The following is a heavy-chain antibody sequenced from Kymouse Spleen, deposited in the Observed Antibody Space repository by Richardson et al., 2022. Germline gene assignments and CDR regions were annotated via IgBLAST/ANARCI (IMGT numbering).Heavy chain of an antibody. Sequence: EVQLVESGGGLVQPGGSLRLSCAASGFTFSSYWMHWVRQAPGKGLVWVSRINSDGSSTSYADSVKGRFTISRDNAKNTLYLQMNSLRAEDTAVYYCARVSTGTTRGYYYGMDVWGQGTTVTVSS. V-gene: IGHV3-74*01. CDR3: ARVSTGTTRGYYYGMDV. J-gene: IGHJ6*02. CDR1: GFTFSSYW. CDR2: INSDGSST. D-gene: IGHD1-7*01.